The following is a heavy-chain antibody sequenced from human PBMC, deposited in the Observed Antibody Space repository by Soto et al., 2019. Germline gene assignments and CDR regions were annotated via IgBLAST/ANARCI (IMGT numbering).Heavy chain of an antibody. CDR3: SRDRGSADRPAEFDY. CDR1: GDSVSSNSAA. V-gene: IGHV6-1*01. Sequence: SQTLSLTCAISGDSVSSNSAAWTWIRQPPSRGLEWLGRTYYRSKWYNDYAVSVKSRITINPDTSNNPFSLQLTSATPKDTAVYYCSRDRGSADRPAEFDYWGQGTLVTVSS. D-gene: IGHD6-6*01. J-gene: IGHJ4*02. CDR2: TYYRSKWYN.